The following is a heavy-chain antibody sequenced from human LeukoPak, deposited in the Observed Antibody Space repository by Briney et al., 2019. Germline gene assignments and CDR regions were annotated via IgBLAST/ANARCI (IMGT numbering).Heavy chain of an antibody. CDR3: ARDGRVVPAAFDY. J-gene: IGHJ4*02. D-gene: IGHD2-2*01. CDR2: IKQDGSEK. Sequence: GGSLRLSCAASGFTFSSYWMSWVRQAPGKGLEWVANIKQDGSEKYYVDSVKGRFTISRDNAKNSLYLQMNSLRAEDTAVYYCARDGRVVPAAFDYWGQGTLVTVSS. V-gene: IGHV3-7*01. CDR1: GFTFSSYW.